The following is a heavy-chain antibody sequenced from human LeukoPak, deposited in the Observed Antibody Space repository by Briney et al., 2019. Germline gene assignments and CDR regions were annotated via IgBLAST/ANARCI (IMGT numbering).Heavy chain of an antibody. J-gene: IGHJ4*02. D-gene: IGHD3-22*01. V-gene: IGHV4-59*01. CDR1: GGSISSYY. CDR2: IYYSGST. CDR3: AREGGGYDSSGSFDY. Sequence: KASETLSLTCTVSGGSISSYYWSWIRQPPGKGLEWIGYIYYSGSTNYNPSLKSRVTISVDTSKNQFSLKLSSVTAADTAVYYCAREGGGYDSSGSFDYWGQGTLVTVSS.